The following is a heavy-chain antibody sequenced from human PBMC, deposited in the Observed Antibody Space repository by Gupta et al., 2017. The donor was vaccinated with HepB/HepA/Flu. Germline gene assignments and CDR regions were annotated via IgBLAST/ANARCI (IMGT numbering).Heavy chain of an antibody. CDR3: ARARLRRNGLDV. J-gene: IGHJ6*02. D-gene: IGHD6-6*01. V-gene: IGHV1-8*01. CDR2: MNPNNDNT. Sequence: QVQLVQSGAEMTKPGAPVKVSCKASGYTFTGYDIHWVRQATGQGLEWMGWMNPNNDNTGNAQKFQGRVTMTSNTSISTAYMELSSLRSEDTAVYYCARARLRRNGLDVWGQGTTVTVSS. CDR1: GYTFTGYD.